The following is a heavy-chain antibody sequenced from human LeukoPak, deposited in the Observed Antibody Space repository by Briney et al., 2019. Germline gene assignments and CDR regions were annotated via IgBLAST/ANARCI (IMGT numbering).Heavy chain of an antibody. D-gene: IGHD2-2*01. J-gene: IGHJ4*02. CDR2: IYYSGST. CDR3: ASIVVPAATVDY. Sequence: PSETLSLTCTVSGGSISSGDYYWSWIRQPPGTGLEWIGYIYYSGSTYYNPSLKSRVTISVDTSKNQFSLKLSSVTAADTAVYYCASIVVPAATVDYWGQGTLVTVSS. CDR1: GGSISSGDYY. V-gene: IGHV4-30-4*08.